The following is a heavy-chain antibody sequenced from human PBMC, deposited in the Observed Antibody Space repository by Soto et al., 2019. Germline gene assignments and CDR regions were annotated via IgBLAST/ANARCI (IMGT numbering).Heavy chain of an antibody. CDR2: ISINGGIT. J-gene: IGHJ4*01. CDR3: VKGEFYFNARGIIPFDD. Sequence: PGGALSLSCSASGFTFGIYAMHWVRQGPGKDLEYVLSISINGGITHYADSVKGRFTISRDNSKNTQYLQMSSRRADDTALYNLVKGEFYFNARGIIPFDDWGRGTVVTVSS. CDR1: GFTFGIYA. D-gene: IGHD3-16*01. V-gene: IGHV3-64D*06.